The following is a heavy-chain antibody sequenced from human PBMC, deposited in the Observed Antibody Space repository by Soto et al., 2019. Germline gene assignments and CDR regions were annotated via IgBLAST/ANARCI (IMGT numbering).Heavy chain of an antibody. V-gene: IGHV3-23*01. J-gene: IGHJ2*01. CDR2: ISGSGIST. CDR3: AKEPVGPDWYFDL. CDR1: GFTFRSYA. Sequence: QPGGSLRLSCAASGFTFRSYAMSWVRQAPGKGLEWVSGISGSGISTHCADSVKGRFTVSRDNSKNTLYLQMNSLRAEDTAVYNCAKEPVGPDWYFDLWGRGTLVTVSS.